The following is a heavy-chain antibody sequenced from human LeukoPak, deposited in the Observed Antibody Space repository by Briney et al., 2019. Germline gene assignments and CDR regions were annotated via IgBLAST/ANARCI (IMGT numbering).Heavy chain of an antibody. J-gene: IGHJ4*02. Sequence: PGRSLRLSCAASGFTFSDYGMHWVRQAPGKGLEWLAIISFDGTNKYYADSVKGRFTISRDNSKNTLYLQMNSLRAEDTAVYYCARVLSEDTAIFDYWGQGTLVTVSS. D-gene: IGHD5-18*01. CDR3: ARVLSEDTAIFDY. CDR1: GFTFSDYG. CDR2: ISFDGTNK. V-gene: IGHV3-30*03.